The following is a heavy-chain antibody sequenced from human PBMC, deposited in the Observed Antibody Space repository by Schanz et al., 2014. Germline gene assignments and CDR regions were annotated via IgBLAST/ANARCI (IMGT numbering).Heavy chain of an antibody. V-gene: IGHV1-46*03. D-gene: IGHD3-22*01. CDR1: GYTLSAYS. J-gene: IGHJ4*02. Sequence: QVQLVQSGAEVKKPGASVKVSCKASGYTLSAYSLHWVRQAPAQGLEWMGIVNPSVRGTHFAREFQGRVTVTSDTSTSTVYMELSGLRSEDTAVYYCAGAFDSSGYYFDYWGQGTLVTVSS. CDR3: AGAFDSSGYYFDY. CDR2: VNPSVRGT.